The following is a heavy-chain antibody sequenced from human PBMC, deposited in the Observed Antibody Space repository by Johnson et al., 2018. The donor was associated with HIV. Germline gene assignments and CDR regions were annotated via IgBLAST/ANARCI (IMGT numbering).Heavy chain of an antibody. V-gene: IGHV3-30*09. Sequence: QVQLVESGGGVVQPGRSLRLSCAASGFTFSSYAMNWVRQAPGKGLVCVSVISYDGSNKYYADSVKGRFALSRDNSKNTLYLQMNSLRAEDTAVYYCARDNGAVAGPEGAFDIWGQGTMVTVSS. CDR3: ARDNGAVAGPEGAFDI. CDR2: ISYDGSNK. D-gene: IGHD6-19*01. J-gene: IGHJ3*02. CDR1: GFTFSSYA.